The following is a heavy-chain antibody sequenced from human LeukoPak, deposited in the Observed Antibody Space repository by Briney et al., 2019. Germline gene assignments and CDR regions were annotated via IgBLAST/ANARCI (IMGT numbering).Heavy chain of an antibody. J-gene: IGHJ4*02. Sequence: GGSLRLSCAVSGITLSNYGMSWVRQAPGKGLEWVAGISGSGGGTNYADSVKGRFTISRDSPKNTLYLQMNSLRAENTAVYFCAKRGVVIRVILVGFHKEAYYFDSWGQGALVTVSS. CDR1: GITLSNYG. D-gene: IGHD3-22*01. CDR3: AKRGVVIRVILVGFHKEAYYFDS. V-gene: IGHV3-23*01. CDR2: ISGSGGGT.